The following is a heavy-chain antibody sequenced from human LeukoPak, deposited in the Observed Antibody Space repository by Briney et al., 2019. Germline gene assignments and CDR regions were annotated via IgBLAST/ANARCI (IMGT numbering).Heavy chain of an antibody. V-gene: IGHV4-31*03. CDR3: AREKAYDSSVSYSNPFDY. CDR1: GGSISSGNYH. Sequence: TSETLSLTCTVSGGSISSGNYHWSWIRQHPGKGLEWIGYIHYRGSTYYNPSLESRVTVSADTSKNQFSLKLSSVTAADTAVYYCAREKAYDSSVSYSNPFDYWGLGTLVTVSS. J-gene: IGHJ4*02. CDR2: IHYRGST. D-gene: IGHD3-22*01.